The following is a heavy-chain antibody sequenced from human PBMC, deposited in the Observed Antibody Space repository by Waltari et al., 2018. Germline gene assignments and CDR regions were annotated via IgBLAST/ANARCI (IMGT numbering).Heavy chain of an antibody. V-gene: IGHV4-38-2*01. Sequence: QVQLQESGPGLVKPSETLSLTCAVSGYSISRGYYWGWIRQPPGKGLEWIGSIYHSGSTYYNPSLKSRVTISVDTSKNQFSLKLSSVTAADTAVYYCARNKYYDYWGQGTLVTVSS. CDR3: ARNKYYDY. J-gene: IGHJ4*02. D-gene: IGHD2-15*01. CDR2: IYHSGST. CDR1: GYSISRGYY.